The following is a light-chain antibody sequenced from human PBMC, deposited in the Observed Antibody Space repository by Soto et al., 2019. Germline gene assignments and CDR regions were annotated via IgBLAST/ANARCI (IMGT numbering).Light chain of an antibody. Sequence: EVVMTQSPATLSVSPGERATLSCRASETVATNLAWYQQKPGQAPRLLIYGASNRATGIPDRFSGSGSETDFTLTISRLEPEDFAVYYCQQYSRSPRTFGQGTKVDIK. V-gene: IGKV3-20*01. J-gene: IGKJ1*01. CDR2: GAS. CDR3: QQYSRSPRT. CDR1: ETVATN.